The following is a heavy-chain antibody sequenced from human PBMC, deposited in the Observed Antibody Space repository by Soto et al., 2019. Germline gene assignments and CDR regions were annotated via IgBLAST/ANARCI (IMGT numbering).Heavy chain of an antibody. V-gene: IGHV3-11*01. D-gene: IGHD3-22*01. CDR3: ARDLGYYASDGYFDY. CDR2: ISSSGSII. Sequence: PGGSLRLSCAASGFTFSDYYTSWIRQAPGKGLEWVSYISSSGSIIYYADSVKGRFTISRDNAKNSLYLQLNSLRAEDTAVYYCARDLGYYASDGYFDYWGQGTVVTVSS. J-gene: IGHJ4*02. CDR1: GFTFSDYY.